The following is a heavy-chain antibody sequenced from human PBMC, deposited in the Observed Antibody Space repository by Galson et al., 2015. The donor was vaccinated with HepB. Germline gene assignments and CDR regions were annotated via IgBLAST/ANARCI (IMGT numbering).Heavy chain of an antibody. CDR1: GGTFSSYA. Sequence: SVKVSCKASGGTFSSYAISWVRQAPGQGLEWMRGIIPIFGTANYAQKFQDRVTITADESTSTAYMELSSLRSEDTAVYYCARFETPVATSPHWGQGTLVTVSS. CDR2: IIPIFGTA. D-gene: IGHD5-12*01. J-gene: IGHJ4*02. CDR3: ARFETPVATSPH. V-gene: IGHV1-69*13.